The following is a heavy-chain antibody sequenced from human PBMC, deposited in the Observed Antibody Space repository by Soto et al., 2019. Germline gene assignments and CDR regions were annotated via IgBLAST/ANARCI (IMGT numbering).Heavy chain of an antibody. CDR2: INPNTGDT. Sequence: ASVKVSCKASGYTFTAYYLYWVRQAPGQGLEWMAWINPNTGDTNYAQKFQGRVTVTRDKSISTAYMEVNSLTSDDTAVYYCARDRPFDSWVQGTPATVSS. CDR3: ARDRPFDS. J-gene: IGHJ4*02. CDR1: GYTFTAYY. V-gene: IGHV1-2*02.